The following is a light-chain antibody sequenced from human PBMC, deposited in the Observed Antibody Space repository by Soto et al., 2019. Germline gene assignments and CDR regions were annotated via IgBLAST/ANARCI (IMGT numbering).Light chain of an antibody. Sequence: QSVLTQPPSTSGTPGQDFTFSCSGSSSNIGSNFVYWYQQLPGTAPKLLIYRNDQRPSGVPDRFSGSKSGTSAYLAISGLRSEDEADYYCAAWDDSLSGGLFGGGTKLTVL. V-gene: IGLV1-47*01. J-gene: IGLJ2*01. CDR3: AAWDDSLSGGL. CDR1: SSNIGSNF. CDR2: RND.